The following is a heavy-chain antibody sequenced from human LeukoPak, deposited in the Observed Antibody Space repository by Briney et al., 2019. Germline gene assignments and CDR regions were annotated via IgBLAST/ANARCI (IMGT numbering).Heavy chain of an antibody. Sequence: GGSLRLSCAASGFSFSSYWMNWVRQAPGKGLEWVANINQNGSEKYYVDSVKGRFAISRDNAKNSLYLQMNSLRAEDTAVYYCARGGHCSSTSCYVSGMDVWGQGTTVTVSS. V-gene: IGHV3-7*01. D-gene: IGHD2-2*01. J-gene: IGHJ6*02. CDR1: GFSFSSYW. CDR2: INQNGSEK. CDR3: ARGGHCSSTSCYVSGMDV.